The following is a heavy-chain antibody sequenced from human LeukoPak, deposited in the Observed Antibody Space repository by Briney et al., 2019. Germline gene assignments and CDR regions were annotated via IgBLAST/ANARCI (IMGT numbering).Heavy chain of an antibody. V-gene: IGHV1-2*02. CDR3: AREGAAAGRGDY. Sequence: GASVKVSCKASGYTFTGYYMHWVLQATGQGLEWMGWINPNSGGTNYAQRFQGRVTMTRDTSISTAYMELSRLRSDDTAVYYCAREGAAAGRGDYWGQGTLVTVSS. J-gene: IGHJ4*02. CDR2: INPNSGGT. CDR1: GYTFTGYY. D-gene: IGHD6-13*01.